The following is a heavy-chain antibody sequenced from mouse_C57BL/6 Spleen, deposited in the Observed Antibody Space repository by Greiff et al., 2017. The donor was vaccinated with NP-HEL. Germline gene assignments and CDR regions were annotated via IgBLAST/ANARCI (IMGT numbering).Heavy chain of an antibody. J-gene: IGHJ1*03. V-gene: IGHV1-4*01. CDR2: INPSSGYT. D-gene: IGHD1-1*01. CDR1: GYTFTSYT. Sequence: QVQLKESGAELARPGASVKMSCKASGYTFTSYTMHWVKQRPGQGLEWIGYINPSSGYTKYNQKFKDKATLTADKSSSTAYMQLSSLTSEDSAVYYCARSEGYGSSESYWYFDVWGTGTTVTVSS. CDR3: ARSEGYGSSESYWYFDV.